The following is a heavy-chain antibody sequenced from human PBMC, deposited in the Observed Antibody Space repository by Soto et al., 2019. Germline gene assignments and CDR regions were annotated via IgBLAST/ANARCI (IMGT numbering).Heavy chain of an antibody. J-gene: IGHJ6*02. CDR2: FDREVGEA. V-gene: IGHV1-24*01. CDR1: GYSPSRLS. CDR3: ATDLLLHGMDI. Sequence: ASVKVSCKASGYSPSRLSVHWVLQAPGKGLEWMGVFDREVGEAIYAQKFQDRVTMTADTSTDTAYMDLNSLRSDDTAVYYCATDLLLHGMDIWGQGTTVTVSS.